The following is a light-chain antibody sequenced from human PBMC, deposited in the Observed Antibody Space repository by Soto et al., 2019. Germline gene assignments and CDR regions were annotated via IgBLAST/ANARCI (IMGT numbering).Light chain of an antibody. J-gene: IGLJ1*01. Sequence: QSALTQPASVSGSPGQSITISCTGTSSDVGGYNYVSWYQQHPGKAPKLMIYDVSNRPSGVSYRFSGSKSGNTASLTISGLQAEDEADYYCSSYTRSSTLYVFGTGTQLTVL. CDR2: DVS. V-gene: IGLV2-14*01. CDR1: SSDVGGYNY. CDR3: SSYTRSSTLYV.